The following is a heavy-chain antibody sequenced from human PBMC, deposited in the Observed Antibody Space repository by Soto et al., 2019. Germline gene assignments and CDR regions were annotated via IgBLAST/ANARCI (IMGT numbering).Heavy chain of an antibody. D-gene: IGHD4-17*01. J-gene: IGHJ3*02. V-gene: IGHV4-31*03. Sequence: QVPLQESGPGLVKPSQTLSLTCTVSGGSISSGGYYWSWIRQHPGKGLEWIGYIYYSGSTYYNPSLKSRVTISVDTSKNQFSLKLSSVTAADTAVYYCARDYGDPLPGLYAFDIWGQGTMVTVSS. CDR1: GGSISSGGYY. CDR2: IYYSGST. CDR3: ARDYGDPLPGLYAFDI.